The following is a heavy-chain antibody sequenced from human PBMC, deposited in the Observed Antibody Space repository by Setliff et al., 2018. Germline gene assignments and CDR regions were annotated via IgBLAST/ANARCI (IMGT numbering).Heavy chain of an antibody. D-gene: IGHD3-3*01. CDR3: ARMSGFLYMDV. CDR1: GGTFSDYH. J-gene: IGHJ6*03. V-gene: IGHV4-34*01. CDR2: INHRGST. Sequence: PSETLSLTCAAYGGTFSDYHWTWIRQSPEKGLEWIGEINHRGSTNYNPSLKSRVTISLDTSKNQFSLSLTSVTAEDTAVYYCARMSGFLYMDVWGKGTTVTVSS.